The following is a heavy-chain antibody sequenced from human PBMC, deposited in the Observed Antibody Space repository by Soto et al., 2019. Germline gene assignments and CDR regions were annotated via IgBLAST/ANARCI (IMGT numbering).Heavy chain of an antibody. CDR3: ARGPSGDKVDY. CDR2: IYNSGST. D-gene: IGHD1-26*01. V-gene: IGHV4-30-4*01. CDR1: GGSINNNGYF. Sequence: QLQLQESGPGVVEPSQNLSLTCTVSGGSINNNGYFWSWIRQPPGSGLEWIGHIYNSGSTYSNPSLKSRLTISVDTSKNQFSLKLSSVTAADTAVYYCARGPSGDKVDYWGQGTLVTVSS. J-gene: IGHJ4*02.